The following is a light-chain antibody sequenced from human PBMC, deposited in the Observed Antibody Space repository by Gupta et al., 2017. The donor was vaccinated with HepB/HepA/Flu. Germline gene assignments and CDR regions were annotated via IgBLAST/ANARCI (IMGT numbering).Light chain of an antibody. CDR3: QSYDSSLRVV. Sequence: QSVLTQPPSVSGAPGQRVTISSTWSSSNIGAGYDVHWYQRFPGRAPKVLIYGNTNRPSGVPDRFSGSKSGTAASLAISGLQAEDEADYYCQSYDSSLRVVFGGGTKVTVL. V-gene: IGLV1-40*01. CDR2: GNT. J-gene: IGLJ2*01. CDR1: SSNIGAGYD.